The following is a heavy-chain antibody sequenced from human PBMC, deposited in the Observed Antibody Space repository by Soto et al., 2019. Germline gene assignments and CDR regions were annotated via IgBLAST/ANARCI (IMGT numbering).Heavy chain of an antibody. Sequence: LTCAVSGGSISNGGYSWSWIRQPPGKGLEWIGYIYHSGSTHYNPSLKSRVTISVDKSKNQFSLKVTSVTAADTAVYYCARFDYGDSRNWFDPWGQGTLVTVS. J-gene: IGHJ5*02. CDR2: IYHSGST. V-gene: IGHV4-30-2*01. CDR3: ARFDYGDSRNWFDP. D-gene: IGHD4-17*01. CDR1: GGSISNGGYS.